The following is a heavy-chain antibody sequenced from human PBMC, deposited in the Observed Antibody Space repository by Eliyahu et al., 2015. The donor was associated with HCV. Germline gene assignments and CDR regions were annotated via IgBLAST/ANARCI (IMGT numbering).Heavy chain of an antibody. Sequence: QVQLVQSGAAVKKPGASVRVSCKTSGFTFTSYDINWVRQAPGHGLEWVGWINPNSGDTGYAQTLQGRVTLTSNTSMSTVYMEISSLRSQDTAVYFCTRSARDIIMKVVAGGVVAFDKWGQGTMVTVSS. V-gene: IGHV1-8*01. CDR3: TRSARDIIMKVVAGGVVAFDK. CDR2: INPNSGDT. CDR1: GFTFTSYD. J-gene: IGHJ3*02. D-gene: IGHD3-22*01.